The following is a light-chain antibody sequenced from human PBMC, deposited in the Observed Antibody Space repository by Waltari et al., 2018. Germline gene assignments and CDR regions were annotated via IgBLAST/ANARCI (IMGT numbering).Light chain of an antibody. V-gene: IGLV3-19*01. CDR2: DKN. CDR1: GLRSYY. CDR3: HSRDASGVGGS. J-gene: IGLJ2*01. Sequence: SSELTQAPAVSVAMGQTVTITCQGNGLRSYYASWYQQRPGHAPILIMYDKNNRPSGVPNRFSGSNSDNTASLTITGAQAEDEASYYCHSRDASGVGGSFGGGTKLTVL.